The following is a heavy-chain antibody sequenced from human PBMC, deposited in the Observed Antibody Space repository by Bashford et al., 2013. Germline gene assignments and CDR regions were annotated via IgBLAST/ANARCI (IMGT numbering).Heavy chain of an antibody. D-gene: IGHD4-17*01. CDR3: ARPNYGDWFDP. V-gene: IGHV1-69*01. CDR2: IIPIFGTA. Sequence: WVRQAPGQGLEWMGGIIPIFGTANYAQKFQGRVTITADESTSTAYMELSSLRSEDTAVYYCARPNYGDWFDPVGPGNPGHRLL. J-gene: IGHJ5*02.